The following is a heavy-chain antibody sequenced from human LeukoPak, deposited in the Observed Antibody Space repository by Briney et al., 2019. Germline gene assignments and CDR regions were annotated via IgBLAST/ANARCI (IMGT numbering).Heavy chain of an antibody. CDR3: ARYGYGDSNAFDI. CDR1: GGSISSSSYY. J-gene: IGHJ3*02. CDR2: IYYSGST. Sequence: SETLSLTCTVSGGSISSSSYYWGWIRQPPGKGLEWIGSIYYSGSTYYNPSLKSRVTISVDTSKNQFSLKLSSVTAADTAVYYCARYGYGDSNAFDIWGQGTMVTVSS. V-gene: IGHV4-39*01. D-gene: IGHD4-17*01.